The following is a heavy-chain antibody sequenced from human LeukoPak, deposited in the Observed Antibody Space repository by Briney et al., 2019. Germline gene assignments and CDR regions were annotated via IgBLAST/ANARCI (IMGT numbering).Heavy chain of an antibody. CDR2: INPNSGGT. J-gene: IGHJ6*03. Sequence: GASVKVSCKASGYTFTGYYMHWVRQAPGQGLEWMGWINPNSGGTNYAQKFQGRVTMTRDTSISTAYMELSRLRSDDTAVYYCATESPYYDFWSGYYYYYYMDVWGKGTTVTVSS. V-gene: IGHV1-2*02. CDR3: ATESPYYDFWSGYYYYYYMDV. CDR1: GYTFTGYY. D-gene: IGHD3-3*01.